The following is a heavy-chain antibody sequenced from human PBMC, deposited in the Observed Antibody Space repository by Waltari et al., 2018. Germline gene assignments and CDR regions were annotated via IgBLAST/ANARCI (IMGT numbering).Heavy chain of an antibody. Sequence: QVQLVESGGGVVQLGRSLRLSCVASGFSFSTYGMHWVRQAPGKGLEWVAVISYDGGNKDYADSVKGRFTISRDNSKNTLFLQVNSLRAADTAIYYCAKGRAAYGYYYFGMDVWGQGTTVTVSS. J-gene: IGHJ6*02. V-gene: IGHV3-30*18. CDR2: ISYDGGNK. D-gene: IGHD4-17*01. CDR3: AKGRAAYGYYYFGMDV. CDR1: GFSFSTYG.